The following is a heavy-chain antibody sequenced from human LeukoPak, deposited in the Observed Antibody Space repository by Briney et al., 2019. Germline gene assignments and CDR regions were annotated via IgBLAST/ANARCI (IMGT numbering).Heavy chain of an antibody. Sequence: PGGSLRLSCAASGFTYSSYAMSWVRQAPGKGLEWVSAISGSGGSTYYADSVKGRFTISRDNSKNTLYLQMNGLRAEDTAVYYCAKADDYGDYVSAFDIWGQGTMVTVSS. J-gene: IGHJ3*02. V-gene: IGHV3-23*01. CDR1: GFTYSSYA. D-gene: IGHD4-17*01. CDR2: ISGSGGST. CDR3: AKADDYGDYVSAFDI.